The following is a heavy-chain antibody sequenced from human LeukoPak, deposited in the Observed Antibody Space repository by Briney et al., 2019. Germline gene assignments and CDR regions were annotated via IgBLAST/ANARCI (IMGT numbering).Heavy chain of an antibody. Sequence: SETLSLTCTVSGGSISPYYWNWLRQPAGKGLEWIGRIYTSGNTNYNSSLKSRVTMSVDTSKNQFSLKLKSVTAADTAVYYCVRDGPSWGLLWGQGALVTVSS. V-gene: IGHV4-4*07. CDR3: VRDGPSWGLL. CDR2: IYTSGNT. J-gene: IGHJ4*02. CDR1: GGSISPYY. D-gene: IGHD7-27*01.